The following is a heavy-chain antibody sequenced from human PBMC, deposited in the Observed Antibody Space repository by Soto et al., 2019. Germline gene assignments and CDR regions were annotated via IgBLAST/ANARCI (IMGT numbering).Heavy chain of an antibody. V-gene: IGHV4-59*01. CDR1: GGSISSSF. J-gene: IGHJ6*02. Sequence: SSETLSFPCSVSGGSISSSFWSWIRQPPGKELEWIGYISYSGSTTYNPYIKIRITLSVDTSKNQYSLRLASVTAADTTVYNCARGHRAMEYYYYYGRNVWGQGTTVTVAS. CDR3: ARGHRAMEYYYYYGRNV. CDR2: ISYSGST. D-gene: IGHD5-18*01.